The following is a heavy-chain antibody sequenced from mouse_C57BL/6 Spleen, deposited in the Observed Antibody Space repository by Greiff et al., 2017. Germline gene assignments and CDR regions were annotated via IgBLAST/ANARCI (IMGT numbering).Heavy chain of an antibody. D-gene: IGHD2-4*01. V-gene: IGHV5-16*01. CDR2: INYDGSST. Sequence: EVKLMESEGGLVQPGSSMKLSCTASGFTFSDYYMAWVRQVPEKGLEWVANINYDGSSTYYLDSLKSRFIISRDNAKNILYLQMSSLKSEDTATYYCARCWDYDDDGHYFDYWGQGTTLTVSS. J-gene: IGHJ2*01. CDR3: ARCWDYDDDGHYFDY. CDR1: GFTFSDYY.